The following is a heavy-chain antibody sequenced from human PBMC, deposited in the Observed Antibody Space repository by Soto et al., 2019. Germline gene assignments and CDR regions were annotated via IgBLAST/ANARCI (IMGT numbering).Heavy chain of an antibody. CDR1: GYSFTDYH. CDR2: INPKSGGT. J-gene: IGHJ6*02. CDR3: ARGDSTDCSIGVCSFFYNHDMDV. V-gene: IGHV1-2*04. Sequence: ASVKVSCKASGYSFTDYHIHWVRQAPGQGLEWLGRINPKSGGTSTAQKFQGWVTMTTDTSISTASMELTRLTSDDTAIYYCARGDSTDCSIGVCSFFYNHDMDVWGQGTKVTGYS. D-gene: IGHD2-8*01.